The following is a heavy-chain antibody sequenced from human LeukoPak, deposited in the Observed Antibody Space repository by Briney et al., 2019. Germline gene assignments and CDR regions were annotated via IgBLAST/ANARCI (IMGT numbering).Heavy chain of an antibody. CDR3: ARVGYCSGGDCFPFDY. CDR1: GYSFSSYW. Sequence: GESLKISCKGSGYSFSSYWIGWVRQMPGKGLEWMGIIYPGDSDTRYNPSFQGQVTISADKSISTAYLLWSSPKASDTAVYYCARVGYCSGGDCFPFDYWGQGTLVTVSS. D-gene: IGHD2-15*01. V-gene: IGHV5-51*01. CDR2: IYPGDSDT. J-gene: IGHJ4*02.